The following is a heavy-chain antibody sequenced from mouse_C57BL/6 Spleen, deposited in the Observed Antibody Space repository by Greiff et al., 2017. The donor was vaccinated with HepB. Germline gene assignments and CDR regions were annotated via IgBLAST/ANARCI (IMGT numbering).Heavy chain of an antibody. Sequence: EVQGVESGGGLVQSGRSLRLSCATSGFTFSDFYMEWVRQAPGKGLEWIAASRNKANDYTTEYSASVKGRFIVSRDTSQSILYLQMNALRAEDTAIYYCARGATVVAKVNWYFDVWGTGTTVTVSS. D-gene: IGHD1-1*01. CDR1: GFTFSDFY. V-gene: IGHV7-1*01. CDR3: ARGATVVAKVNWYFDV. CDR2: SRNKANDYTT. J-gene: IGHJ1*03.